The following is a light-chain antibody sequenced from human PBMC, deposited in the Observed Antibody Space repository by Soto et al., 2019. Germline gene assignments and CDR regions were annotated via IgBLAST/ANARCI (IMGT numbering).Light chain of an antibody. CDR2: EGS. Sequence: SALTQPASVSGSPGQSITISCTGTSRDVGTYTLVSWYQHYPGKAPKLIIYEGSKRPSGVSNRFSASKTGRTASLTISGLQPEDEADYYCCSYAGSSSVVFGGGTKLTVL. V-gene: IGLV2-23*01. J-gene: IGLJ2*01. CDR3: CSYAGSSSVV. CDR1: SRDVGTYTL.